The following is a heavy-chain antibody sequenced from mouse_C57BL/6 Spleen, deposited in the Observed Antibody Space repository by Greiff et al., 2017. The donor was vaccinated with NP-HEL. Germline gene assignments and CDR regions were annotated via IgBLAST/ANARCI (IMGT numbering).Heavy chain of an antibody. Sequence: QVQLQQSGPELVKPGASVKLSCKASGYAFSSSWMNWVKQRPGKGLEWIGRIYPGDGDTNYNGKFKGKATLTAAKSSSTAYMQLSSLTSEEAAVYFCASEDYDGSSYHYAMDDWGQGTSVTVSS. D-gene: IGHD1-1*01. J-gene: IGHJ4*01. CDR3: ASEDYDGSSYHYAMDD. V-gene: IGHV1-82*01. CDR2: IYPGDGDT. CDR1: GYAFSSSW.